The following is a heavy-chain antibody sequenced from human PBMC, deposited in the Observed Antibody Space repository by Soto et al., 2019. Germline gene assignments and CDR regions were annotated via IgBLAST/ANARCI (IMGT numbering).Heavy chain of an antibody. Sequence: QVQLQQWGAGLLRPSETLSLTCAVYGGPFGGYYWSWIRQPPGKGLEWIGEINQSGSATYNPSLTSRVSIALDRSNDQFALKMNSVTGADTAVYYGATDVGGRNYYSYGMYVWGRGNTVSVS. D-gene: IGHD3-22*01. CDR2: INQSGSA. V-gene: IGHV4-34*01. CDR1: GGPFGGYY. CDR3: ATDVGGRNYYSYGMYV. J-gene: IGHJ6*02.